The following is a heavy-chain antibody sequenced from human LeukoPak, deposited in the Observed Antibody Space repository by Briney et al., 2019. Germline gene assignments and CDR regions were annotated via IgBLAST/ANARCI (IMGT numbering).Heavy chain of an antibody. V-gene: IGHV1-69*04. CDR2: IIPILGVA. Sequence: ASVKVSCKASGGTFSSYAISWVRQAPGQGLEWMGRIIPILGVANYAQKFQGRVTITTDESTSTAYMELSSLRSEDTAVYYCARGDIVVVPAYYYYMDVWGKGTTVTVSS. J-gene: IGHJ6*03. D-gene: IGHD2-2*01. CDR3: ARGDIVVVPAYYYYMDV. CDR1: GGTFSSYA.